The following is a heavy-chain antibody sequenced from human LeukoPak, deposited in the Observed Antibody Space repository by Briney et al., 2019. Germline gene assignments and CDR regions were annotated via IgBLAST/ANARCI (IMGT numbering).Heavy chain of an antibody. Sequence: GGSLRLSCVASGFTFSSSWMAWVRQAPGKGLQWVANINHDGSVKNYVGSVKGRFAISRDKAQNSFYLQMNSLETDDTAVYYCAKDSYSKGDYWGQGTLVTVSS. V-gene: IGHV3-7*01. CDR2: INHDGSVK. J-gene: IGHJ4*02. CDR3: AKDSYSKGDY. D-gene: IGHD4-11*01. CDR1: GFTFSSSW.